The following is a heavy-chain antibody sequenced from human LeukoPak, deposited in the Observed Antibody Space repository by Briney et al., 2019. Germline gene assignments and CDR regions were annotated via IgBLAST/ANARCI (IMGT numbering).Heavy chain of an antibody. V-gene: IGHV3-74*01. CDR2: INGDGTTT. CDR1: GFTFSSYW. D-gene: IGHD5-24*01. J-gene: IGHJ4*02. Sequence: GGSLRLSCAASGFTFSSYWMHWVRQAPGKGLVWVSRINGDGTTTSYADSVKGRFTTSRDSAKNTLYLQMNSLRAEDTAVYYCASSRDGYNYMNYWGQGTLVTVSS. CDR3: ASSRDGYNYMNY.